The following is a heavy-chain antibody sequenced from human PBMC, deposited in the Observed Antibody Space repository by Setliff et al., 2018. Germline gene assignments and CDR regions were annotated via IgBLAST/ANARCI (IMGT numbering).Heavy chain of an antibody. Sequence: SETLSLTCSVSGGSISSGSYYWGWIRQSPGKGLEWIGSMYYSGSTYYNPSLKGRVTLSVDTTKNQFSLKLSSVTAADTAVYYCRFWSGYYKNDYWGQGTLVTV. CDR3: RFWSGYYKNDY. CDR2: MYYSGST. V-gene: IGHV4-39*07. D-gene: IGHD3-3*01. J-gene: IGHJ4*02. CDR1: GGSISSGSYY.